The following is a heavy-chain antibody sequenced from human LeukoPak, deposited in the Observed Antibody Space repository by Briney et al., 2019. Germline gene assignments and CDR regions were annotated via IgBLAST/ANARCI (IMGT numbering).Heavy chain of an antibody. CDR1: GFTFDDYA. CDR3: AKDRLYAAGTALDY. CDR2: ISWNSGSI. J-gene: IGHJ4*02. V-gene: IGHV3-9*01. Sequence: GGSLRLSCAASGFTFDDYAMRWVRQAPGKGLEWVSGISWNSGSIGYADSVKGRFTISRDNAKNSLYLQMNSLRAEDTALYYCAKDRLYAAGTALDYWGQGTLVTVSS. D-gene: IGHD6-13*01.